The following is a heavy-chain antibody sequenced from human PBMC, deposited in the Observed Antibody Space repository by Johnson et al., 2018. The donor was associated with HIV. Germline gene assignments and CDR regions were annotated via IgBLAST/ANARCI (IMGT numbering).Heavy chain of an antibody. J-gene: IGHJ3*02. V-gene: IGHV3-23*04. CDR3: ARDPVSSSWGWHAFDI. Sequence: EQLVESGGGLVQPGGSLRLSCAASGFTFSTSWMNWVRQAPGQGLEWVSVICGSGGSPYYADSVQGRFNISRDNSKNTLYLQRNSLRAEDTAVYYCARDPVSSSWGWHAFDIWGQGTMVTVSS. D-gene: IGHD6-13*01. CDR2: ICGSGGSP. CDR1: GFTFSTSW.